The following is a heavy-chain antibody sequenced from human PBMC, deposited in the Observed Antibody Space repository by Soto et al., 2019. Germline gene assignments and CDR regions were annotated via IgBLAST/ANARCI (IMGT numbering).Heavy chain of an antibody. D-gene: IGHD6-13*01. CDR1: GYTFTGYY. Sequence: GASVKVSCKASGYTFTGYYMHWVRQAPGQGLEWMGWINPNSGGTNYAQKFQGWVTMTRDTSISTAYMELSRLRSDDTAMYYCARTPSSWFDYYYGMDVWGQGTTVAVSS. J-gene: IGHJ6*02. V-gene: IGHV1-2*04. CDR3: ARTPSSWFDYYYGMDV. CDR2: INPNSGGT.